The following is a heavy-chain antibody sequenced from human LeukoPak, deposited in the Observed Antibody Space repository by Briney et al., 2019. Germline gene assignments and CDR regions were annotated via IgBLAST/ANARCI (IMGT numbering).Heavy chain of an antibody. Sequence: PGGSLRLSCTASGFTFGDYAMNWLRQAPGKGLEWVSYITGSSDSILYTDSVEGRFTISRDNAKNSVYLQMNSLRAEDTALYYCAKVPRTNHDNFFDYWGQGTLVTVSS. D-gene: IGHD2-8*01. CDR2: ITGSSDSI. CDR3: AKVPRTNHDNFFDY. CDR1: GFTFGDYA. V-gene: IGHV3-48*01. J-gene: IGHJ4*02.